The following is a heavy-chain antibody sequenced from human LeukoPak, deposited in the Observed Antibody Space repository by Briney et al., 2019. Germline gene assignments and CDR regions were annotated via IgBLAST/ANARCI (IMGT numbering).Heavy chain of an antibody. J-gene: IGHJ4*02. V-gene: IGHV3-48*03. CDR2: ISSSGSTI. CDR3: ARSPLWFGELLYFDY. Sequence: GGSLRLSCAASGFTFSSYEMNWVRQAPGKGLEWVSYISSSGSTIYYADSVKGRFRISRDNSKNTLYLQMNSPRAEDTAVYYCARSPLWFGELLYFDYWGQGTLVTVSS. CDR1: GFTFSSYE. D-gene: IGHD3-10*01.